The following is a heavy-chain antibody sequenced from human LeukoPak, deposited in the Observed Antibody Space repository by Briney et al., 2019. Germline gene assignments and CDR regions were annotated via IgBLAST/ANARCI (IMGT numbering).Heavy chain of an antibody. J-gene: IGHJ5*01. CDR1: GGSISSYY. CDR3: ARDMVRGVNRWNWFDS. D-gene: IGHD3-10*01. V-gene: IGHV4-59*01. Sequence: SETLSLTCTVSGGSISSYYWSWIRQPPGKGLEWIGYIYYSGSTNYNPSLKSRVTISVDTSKNQFSLKLSSVTAADTAVYYCARDMVRGVNRWNWFDSWGQGTLVTVSS. CDR2: IYYSGST.